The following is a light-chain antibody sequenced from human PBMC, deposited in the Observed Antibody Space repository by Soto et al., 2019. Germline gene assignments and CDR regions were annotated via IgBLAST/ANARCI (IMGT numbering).Light chain of an antibody. V-gene: IGKV2-28*01. CDR3: MQALQTPLT. CDR2: LES. J-gene: IGKJ4*01. CDR1: QSLLHSNGYNY. Sequence: DIVMPQSPLSLPVTPGEPASLSCRSSQSLLHSNGYNYLDWYLQKPGQSPQLLIYLESNLVSWVPDRFSGSGSGPDFTLKISRVEAADVGVYYCMQALQTPLTFGGGTKVEIK.